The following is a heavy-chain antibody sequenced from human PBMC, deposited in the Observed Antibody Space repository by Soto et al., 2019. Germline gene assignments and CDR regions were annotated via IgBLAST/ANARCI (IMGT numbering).Heavy chain of an antibody. CDR2: LQTDGSEK. J-gene: IGHJ3*02. D-gene: IGHD3-22*01. V-gene: IGHV3-7*01. Sequence: GGSLRLSCVASGFTFDYYWMHWVRQPPGEGLMWVSRLQTDGSEKYYVDSVKGRFTISRDNAKNSLYLQMNSLRAEDTAVYYCARESSKSITMIVVVSDAFDIWGQGTMVTVSS. CDR1: GFTFDYYW. CDR3: ARESSKSITMIVVVSDAFDI.